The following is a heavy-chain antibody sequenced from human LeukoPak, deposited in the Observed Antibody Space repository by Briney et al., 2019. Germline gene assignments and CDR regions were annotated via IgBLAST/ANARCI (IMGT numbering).Heavy chain of an antibody. CDR3: TRDRSWFGELYSNWFDP. D-gene: IGHD3-10*01. Sequence: PGRSLRLSCKASGFTFGDYAMSWFRRAPGKGLEWVGFIRSKAYGGTTEYAASVKGRFTISRDDSKSIAYLQMNSLKTEDTAVYYCTRDRSWFGELYSNWFDPWGQGTLVTVSS. CDR2: IRSKAYGGTT. CDR1: GFTFGDYA. J-gene: IGHJ5*02. V-gene: IGHV3-49*03.